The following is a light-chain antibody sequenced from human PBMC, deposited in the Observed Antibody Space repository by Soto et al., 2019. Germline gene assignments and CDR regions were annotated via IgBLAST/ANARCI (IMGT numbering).Light chain of an antibody. Sequence: SYELTQPPSVSVAPGQTATITCGGDNIGRKSVHWYQQKPGQAPVLVVSDDNDRPSGIPERFSASNSGNTATLTVRRVEAGDEADYYCQVWDTNSEHRLYVFGTGTKVTVL. CDR1: NIGRKS. CDR3: QVWDTNSEHRLYV. J-gene: IGLJ1*01. V-gene: IGLV3-21*02. CDR2: DDN.